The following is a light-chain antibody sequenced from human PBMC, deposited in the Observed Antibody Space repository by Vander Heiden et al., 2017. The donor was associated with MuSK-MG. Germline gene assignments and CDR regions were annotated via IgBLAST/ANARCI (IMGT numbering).Light chain of an antibody. CDR1: QDISSS. Sequence: DIQLTQSPSSLSASVGDRVTITCRASQDISSSLAWYQQKPGKAPELLIYSASTLQSGVPSRFSGSGTGTEFTLTISSLQPEDFATYYCHHLKSHPHIFGPGTKVGVK. CDR2: SAS. J-gene: IGKJ3*01. V-gene: IGKV1-9*01. CDR3: HHLKSHPHI.